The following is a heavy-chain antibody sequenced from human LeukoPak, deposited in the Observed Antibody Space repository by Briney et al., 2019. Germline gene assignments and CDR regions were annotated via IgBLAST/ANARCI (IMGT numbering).Heavy chain of an antibody. V-gene: IGHV3-23*01. CDR2: ISGSGGST. CDR3: AKVTDPTRAVSFDY. D-gene: IGHD1-26*01. CDR1: GFTFSSYA. J-gene: IGHJ4*02. Sequence: GRSLRLSCAASGFTFSSYAMSWVRQAPGKGLEWVSAISGSGGSTYYADSVKGRFTISRDNSKNTLYLQMNSLRAEDTAVYYCAKVTDPTRAVSFDYWGQGTLVTVSS.